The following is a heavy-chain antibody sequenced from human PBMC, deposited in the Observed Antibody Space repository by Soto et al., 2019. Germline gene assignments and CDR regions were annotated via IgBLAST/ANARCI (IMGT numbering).Heavy chain of an antibody. CDR3: AREVQVHTPAFVY. CDR2: ISPMFGAA. CDR1: GGTFNTYA. J-gene: IGHJ4*02. Sequence: QVQLVQSGAEMKKPGSSVKVSCQSSGGTFNTYAMNWVRQAPGQGPEWMGDISPMFGAANYAPKFQGRVTITPDESTGTSYMQLSSLTSEDTALYFCAREVQVHTPAFVYWGQGTLVTVSS. V-gene: IGHV1-69*19. D-gene: IGHD3-10*01.